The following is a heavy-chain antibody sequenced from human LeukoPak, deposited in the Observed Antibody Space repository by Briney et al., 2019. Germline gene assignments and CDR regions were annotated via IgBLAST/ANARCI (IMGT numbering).Heavy chain of an antibody. D-gene: IGHD5-12*01. CDR2: IWYDGSNK. J-gene: IGHJ4*02. CDR3: ARVGGYPYYFDY. V-gene: IGHV3-33*01. Sequence: GGSLRLSCAASGFTFSSYGMHWVRQAPGKRLEWVAVIWYDGSNKYYADSVKGRFTISRDNSKNTLYLQMNSLRAEDTAVYYCARVGGYPYYFDYWGQGTLVTVSS. CDR1: GFTFSSYG.